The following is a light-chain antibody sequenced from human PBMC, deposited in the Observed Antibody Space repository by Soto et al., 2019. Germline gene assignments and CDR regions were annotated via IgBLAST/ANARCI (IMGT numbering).Light chain of an antibody. CDR2: GAS. CDR1: QSVDNSN. CDR3: QQYGSSPRT. V-gene: IGKV3-20*01. J-gene: IGKJ5*01. Sequence: EIVLMQSPGTLSLSLGGRSALSCRASQSVDNSNLAWYQQKLGRAPRLLISGASTRAAVIPDRISDRGAEIDFTRHIARLEPEDFAVYYCQQYGSSPRTFGQGTRLEI.